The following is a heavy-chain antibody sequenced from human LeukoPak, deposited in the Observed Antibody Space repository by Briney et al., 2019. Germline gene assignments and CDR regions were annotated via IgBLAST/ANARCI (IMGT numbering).Heavy chain of an antibody. V-gene: IGHV4-61*02. CDR1: GGSISSGSYY. D-gene: IGHD3-10*01. Sequence: SQTLSLTCTVSGGSISSGSYYGSWSRQPAGKGLEWIGRIYTSGSTNYNPSLKSRVTISVDTSKNQFSLKLSSVTAADTAVYYCARGPRGEYYFDYWGQGTLVTVSS. CDR2: IYTSGST. CDR3: ARGPRGEYYFDY. J-gene: IGHJ4*02.